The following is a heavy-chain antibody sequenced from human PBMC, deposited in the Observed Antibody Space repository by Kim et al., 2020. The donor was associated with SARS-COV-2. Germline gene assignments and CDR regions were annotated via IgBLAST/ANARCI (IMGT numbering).Heavy chain of an antibody. CDR2: SGT. V-gene: IGHV3-74*01. CDR3: ARHITTTLDV. J-gene: IGHJ6*02. Sequence: SGTNSADSVKDRFTISRDNAKNTLYLQMNSLRAEDTAVYYCARHITTTLDVWGQGTTVTVSS. D-gene: IGHD3-10*01.